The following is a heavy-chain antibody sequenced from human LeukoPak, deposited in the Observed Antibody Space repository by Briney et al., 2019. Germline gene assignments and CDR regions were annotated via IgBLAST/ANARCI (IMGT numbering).Heavy chain of an antibody. D-gene: IGHD4-11*01. J-gene: IGHJ4*02. Sequence: GGSLRLSCAASGFTFSSHAMSWVRQAPGKGLEWVAAISRSGGNTYYGDSVRGRFTISRNSSKNTLHLQMDSLRAEDTAVYYCAKDWPVSGDHYSPFDYWGQGTLVTVSS. CDR3: AKDWPVSGDHYSPFDY. CDR2: ISRSGGNT. CDR1: GFTFSSHA. V-gene: IGHV3-23*01.